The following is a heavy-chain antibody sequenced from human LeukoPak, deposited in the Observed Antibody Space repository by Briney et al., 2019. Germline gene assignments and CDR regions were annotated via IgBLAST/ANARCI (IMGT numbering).Heavy chain of an antibody. Sequence: SETLSLTCTGSGGSISSGGYYWSWIRQHPGKGLEWIGYIYYSGSTYYNPSLKSRVTISVDTSKNQFSLKLSSVTAADTAVYYCAREIADDLRFDPWGQGTLVTVSS. CDR3: AREIADDLRFDP. V-gene: IGHV4-31*03. CDR1: GGSISSGGYY. CDR2: IYYSGST. D-gene: IGHD3-16*01. J-gene: IGHJ5*02.